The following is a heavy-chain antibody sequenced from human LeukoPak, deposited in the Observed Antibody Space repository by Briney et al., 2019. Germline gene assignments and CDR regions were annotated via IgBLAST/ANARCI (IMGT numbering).Heavy chain of an antibody. V-gene: IGHV3-53*01. CDR1: GFTVSSNY. J-gene: IGHJ3*02. Sequence: PGGSLRLSCAASGFTVSSNYMSWVRQAPGKGLEWDSVIYSGGSTYYADSVKGRFTISRDNSKNTLYLQMNSLRAEDTAVYYCARDQPGAAADAFDIWGQGTMVTVSS. D-gene: IGHD6-13*01. CDR3: ARDQPGAAADAFDI. CDR2: IYSGGST.